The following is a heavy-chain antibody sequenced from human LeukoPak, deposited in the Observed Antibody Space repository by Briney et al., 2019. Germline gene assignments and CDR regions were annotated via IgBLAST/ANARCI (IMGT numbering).Heavy chain of an antibody. CDR3: AKDLEPLFSASYYYHYGMDV. Sequence: GGSLRLSCAASGFTFRNYAMAWVRQAPGLGLEWVSAVSGSDGSTFYADSVKGRFTISRDNSRNTLYLQMNSLRADDTAVYYCAKDLEPLFSASYYYHYGMDVWGQGTTVTVSS. D-gene: IGHD6-25*01. CDR2: VSGSDGST. V-gene: IGHV3-23*01. J-gene: IGHJ6*02. CDR1: GFTFRNYA.